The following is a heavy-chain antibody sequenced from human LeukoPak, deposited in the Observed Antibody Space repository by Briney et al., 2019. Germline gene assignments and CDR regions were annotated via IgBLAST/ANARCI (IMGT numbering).Heavy chain of an antibody. D-gene: IGHD6-13*01. CDR1: GFTFSSYA. Sequence: GGSLRLSCAASGFTFSSYAMYWVRQAPGKGLEYVSAISTNVGSTYYATSVKGRFTISRDNSKNTLYLQMGSLRAEDMGVYYCAGGSSWYRGIDYWGQGTLVTVSS. CDR3: AGGSSWYRGIDY. J-gene: IGHJ4*02. CDR2: ISTNVGST. V-gene: IGHV3-64*01.